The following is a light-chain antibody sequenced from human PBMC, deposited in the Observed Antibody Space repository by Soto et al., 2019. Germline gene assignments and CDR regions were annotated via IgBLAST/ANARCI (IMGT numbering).Light chain of an antibody. V-gene: IGKV1-5*01. CDR1: QTISGW. J-gene: IGKJ1*01. Sequence: DFQMTNSPSPLSPSVGDTVTFTCGPSQTISGWLAWYQQRPGKAPNLLIFDASTLESGVPSRFSGSGSGTTFTLTISSLQSDDFATYYCLQYNGYYRTFGQGTKVDIK. CDR2: DAS. CDR3: LQYNGYYRT.